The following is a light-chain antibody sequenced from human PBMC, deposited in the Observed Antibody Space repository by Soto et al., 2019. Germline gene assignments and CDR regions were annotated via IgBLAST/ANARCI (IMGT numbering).Light chain of an antibody. CDR1: NSDVGGYNY. CDR3: SSYTSSITLV. CDR2: DVN. V-gene: IGLV2-14*01. J-gene: IGLJ2*01. Sequence: QSALTQPASVSGSPGQSITISCTGTNSDVGGYNYVSWYQQHPGKAPKLMIYDVNNRPSGVSNRFSGSKSGNTASLTISGLQAEDEGDYYCSSYTSSITLVFGGGTKLTVL.